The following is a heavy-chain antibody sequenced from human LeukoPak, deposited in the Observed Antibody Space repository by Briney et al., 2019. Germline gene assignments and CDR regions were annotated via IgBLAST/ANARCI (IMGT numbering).Heavy chain of an antibody. CDR1: GDSVSSGGYY. CDR3: ARDVVVTSSPDAFDI. Sequence: PSQTLSLTCAVSGDSVSSGGYYWTWLRQHPGKGLEWIGYISNSGTTSYNPSLESRVSISVDTSNNQFSLRLSSVTAADTAVYYCARDVVVTSSPDAFDIWGQGTMVTVSS. V-gene: IGHV4-31*11. J-gene: IGHJ3*02. CDR2: ISNSGTT. D-gene: IGHD2-21*02.